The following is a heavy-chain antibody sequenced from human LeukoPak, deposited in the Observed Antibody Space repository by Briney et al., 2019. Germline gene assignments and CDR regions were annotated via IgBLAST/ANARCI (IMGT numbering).Heavy chain of an antibody. J-gene: IGHJ4*02. CDR3: ARGSLGPAARGNYFDY. Sequence: PSETLSLTCAVYGGSFSGYYWSWIRQPPGKGLEWIGEINHSGSTNYNPSLKSRVTISVDTSKNQFSLKLSSVTAADTAVYYCARGSLGPAARGNYFDYWGQGTLDTVSS. CDR2: INHSGST. V-gene: IGHV4-34*01. CDR1: GGSFSGYY. D-gene: IGHD2-2*01.